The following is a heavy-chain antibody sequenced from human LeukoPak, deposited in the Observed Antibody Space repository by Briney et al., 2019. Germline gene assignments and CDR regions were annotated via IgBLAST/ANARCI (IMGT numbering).Heavy chain of an antibody. Sequence: SETLSLTCTVSGDSIRSYYWSWIRQSPGKGLEWIGYIYYSGTTSYNPSLKSRVTISVDTSKNQFSLWLTSVTAADTAVYYCCGSGWFAGPFGYWGQGALVTVSS. V-gene: IGHV4-59*12. CDR2: IYYSGTT. J-gene: IGHJ4*02. CDR3: CGSGWFAGPFGY. CDR1: GDSIRSYY. D-gene: IGHD6-19*01.